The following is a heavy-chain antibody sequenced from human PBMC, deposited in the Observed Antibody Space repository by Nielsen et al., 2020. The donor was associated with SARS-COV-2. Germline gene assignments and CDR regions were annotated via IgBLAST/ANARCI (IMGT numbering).Heavy chain of an antibody. CDR2: ISWNSNSI. V-gene: IGHV3-9*01. J-gene: IGHJ4*02. CDR1: GFTFDDYA. Sequence: GGSLRLSCATSGFTFDDYAMHWIRHVPGKGLEWVSGISWNSNSIAYADSVKGRFTISRDNAKNSLYFQMNTLRAEDTAFYYCVRGRRVGTTIFEYWGQGILVTVSS. D-gene: IGHD1-26*01. CDR3: VRGRRVGTTIFEY.